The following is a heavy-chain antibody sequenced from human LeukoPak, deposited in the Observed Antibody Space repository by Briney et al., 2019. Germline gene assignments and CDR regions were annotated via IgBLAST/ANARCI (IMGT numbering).Heavy chain of an antibody. Sequence: GGSLRLSCAASGFTLSNNHLTWVRQAPGKGLEWVSIIYSGGSTSYADSVKGRFNVSRHNSKNTLYLQMSSLRAEDAAVYYCWVTYYKLEYWGQGTLVTVSS. V-gene: IGHV3-53*04. J-gene: IGHJ4*02. CDR2: IYSGGST. D-gene: IGHD3-10*01. CDR3: WVTYYKLEY. CDR1: GFTLSNNH.